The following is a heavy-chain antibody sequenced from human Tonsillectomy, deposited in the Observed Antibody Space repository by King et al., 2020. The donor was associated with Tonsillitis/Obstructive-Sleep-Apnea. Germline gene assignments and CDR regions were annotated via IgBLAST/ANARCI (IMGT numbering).Heavy chain of an antibody. CDR3: AKDGERVATRILGAFDI. CDR1: GFTFSSYA. V-gene: IGHV3-23*04. D-gene: IGHD2-15*01. Sequence: VQLVESGGGLVQPGGSLRLSCAASGFTFSSYAMSWVRQAPGKGLEWVSGISGSAGSTYYAEFVKGRFTNSRDNSQNTLYLQMNSLRAEDTAVCYCAKDGERVATRILGAFDIWGQGTMVTVSS. CDR2: ISGSAGST. J-gene: IGHJ3*02.